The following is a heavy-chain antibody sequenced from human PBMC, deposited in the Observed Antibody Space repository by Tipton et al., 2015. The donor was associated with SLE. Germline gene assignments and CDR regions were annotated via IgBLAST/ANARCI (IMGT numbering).Heavy chain of an antibody. CDR2: IYYSGTT. V-gene: IGHV4-61*01. J-gene: IGHJ2*01. Sequence: TLSLTCTVSGYSISSGSYWSWIRQPPGKGLEWIGYIYYSGTTNYNPSLKSRVTISVDTSKNQFSLKLSSVTAADTAVYYCARGSGWYSYWYFDLWGRGTLVTVS. D-gene: IGHD6-19*01. CDR1: GYSISSGSY. CDR3: ARGSGWYSYWYFDL.